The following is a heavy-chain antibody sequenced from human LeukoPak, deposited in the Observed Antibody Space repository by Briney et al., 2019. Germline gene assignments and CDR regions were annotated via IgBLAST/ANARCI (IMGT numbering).Heavy chain of an antibody. CDR1: GFIFSSYW. Sequence: QTGGSLRLSCAASGFIFSSYWMHWVRQAPGKGLVWVSRINSDGSSTTYADSVKGRFTISRDNSKNTLYLQMNSLRAEDTAVYYCAKDQSMDGGNVRGYFDPWGQGTLVTVSS. V-gene: IGHV3-74*01. D-gene: IGHD4-23*01. CDR2: INSDGSST. CDR3: AKDQSMDGGNVRGYFDP. J-gene: IGHJ5*02.